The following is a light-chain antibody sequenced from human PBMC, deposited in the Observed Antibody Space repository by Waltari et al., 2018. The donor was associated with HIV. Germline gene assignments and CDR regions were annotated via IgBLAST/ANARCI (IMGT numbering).Light chain of an antibody. CDR1: SSNIGAGYD. CDR2: GSG. J-gene: IGLJ2*01. Sequence: QSVLTQPPSVSAAPGQRVTIPCTGSSSNIGAGYDIPWYQQLPGTAPNLLIYGSGNRPSGVPDRFSGSKSGTSASLAITGLQAEDEADYYCQSYDSSLTGSVFGGGTKLTVL. V-gene: IGLV1-40*01. CDR3: QSYDSSLTGSV.